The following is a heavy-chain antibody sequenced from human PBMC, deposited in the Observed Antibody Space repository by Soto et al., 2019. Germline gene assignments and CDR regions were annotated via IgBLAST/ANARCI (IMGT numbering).Heavy chain of an antibody. CDR2: IYYSGST. Sequence: PSETLSLTCTVSGGSISSYYWSWIRQPPGKGLEWIGYIYYSGSTNYNPSLKSRVTISVDTSKNQFSLKLSSVTAADTAVYYCARGMGGYDPGRYYYYYMDVWGKGTTVTVSS. CDR3: ARGMGGYDPGRYYYYYMDV. V-gene: IGHV4-59*01. J-gene: IGHJ6*03. CDR1: GGSISSYY. D-gene: IGHD5-12*01.